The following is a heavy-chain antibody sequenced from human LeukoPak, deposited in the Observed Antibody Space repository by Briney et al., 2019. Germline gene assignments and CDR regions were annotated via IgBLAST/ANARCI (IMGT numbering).Heavy chain of an antibody. CDR3: ARSGGNYGDYDFDY. Sequence: GAPVKVSCKASGYTFTSYDINWVRQATGQGLEWMGWMNPNSGNTGYAQKFQGRVTMTRNTSRSTAYMELSSLRSEDTAVYYCARSGGNYGDYDFDYWGQGTLVTVSS. D-gene: IGHD4-17*01. J-gene: IGHJ4*02. CDR2: MNPNSGNT. CDR1: GYTFTSYD. V-gene: IGHV1-8*01.